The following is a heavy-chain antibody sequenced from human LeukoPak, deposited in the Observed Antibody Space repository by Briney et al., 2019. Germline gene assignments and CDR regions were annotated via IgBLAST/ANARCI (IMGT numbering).Heavy chain of an antibody. CDR3: ARVAATRYYYYYMDV. CDR1: GGSFSGYY. J-gene: IGHJ6*03. Sequence: PSETLSLTCAVYGGSFSGYYWSWIRQPPGKGLEWIGEINHSGSTNYNPSLKSRVTISVDTSKNQFSLKLSSVTAADTAVYYCARVAATRYYYYYMDVWGKGTTVTVSS. V-gene: IGHV4-34*01. CDR2: INHSGST. D-gene: IGHD2-15*01.